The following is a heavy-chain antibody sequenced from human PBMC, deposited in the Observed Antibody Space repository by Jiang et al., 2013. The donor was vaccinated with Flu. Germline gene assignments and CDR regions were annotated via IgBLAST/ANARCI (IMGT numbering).Heavy chain of an antibody. V-gene: IGHV4-4*02. CDR1: GGSISSSNW. CDR3: ARGSPLGYSSGWYSYYFDY. J-gene: IGHJ4*02. CDR2: IYHSGST. D-gene: IGHD6-19*01. Sequence: GPGLVKPSGTLSLTCAVSGGSISSSNWWSWVRQPPGKGLEWIGEIYHSGSTNYNPSLKSRVTISVDKSKNQFSLKLSSVTAADTAVYYCARGSPLGYSSGWYSYYFDYWGQGTLVTVSS.